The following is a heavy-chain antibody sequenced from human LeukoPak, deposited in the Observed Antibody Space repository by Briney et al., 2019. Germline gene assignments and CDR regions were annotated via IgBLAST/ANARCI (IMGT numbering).Heavy chain of an antibody. V-gene: IGHV3-30*02. D-gene: IGHD6-13*01. CDR2: IRYDGSNR. CDR3: AKVASIAAAGELSDWFDP. Sequence: GGSLRLSCAASGFTFSSYGMHWVRQAPGKGLEGVAFIRYDGSNRYYADSVKGRFTISRDNSKNTLYLQMNSLRAEDTAVYYCAKVASIAAAGELSDWFDPWGQGTLVTVSS. J-gene: IGHJ5*02. CDR1: GFTFSSYG.